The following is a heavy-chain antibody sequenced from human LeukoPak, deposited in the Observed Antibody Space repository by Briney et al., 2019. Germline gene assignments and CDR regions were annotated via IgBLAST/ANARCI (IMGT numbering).Heavy chain of an antibody. D-gene: IGHD3-10*01. CDR1: GGSISSYY. V-gene: IGHV4-4*07. CDR2: IYTSGST. CDR3: AREGTSGGLNWLDP. Sequence: PSETLSLTCTVSGGSISSYYWSWIRQPAGKGLEWIGRIYTSGSTNYNPSLKSRVTMSVDTSKNQFSLRLSSVNAADTAVYFCAREGTSGGLNWLDPWGQGTQVTVSS. J-gene: IGHJ5*02.